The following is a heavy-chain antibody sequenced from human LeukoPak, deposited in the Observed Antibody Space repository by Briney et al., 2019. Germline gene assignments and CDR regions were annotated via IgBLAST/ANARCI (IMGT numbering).Heavy chain of an antibody. V-gene: IGHV3-74*01. CDR3: ISCLCGRDDQ. CDR1: GVTFSSYW. J-gene: IGHJ5*02. D-gene: IGHD1-1*01. Sequence: GGALRLSCAASGVTFSSYWMHWVRQAPGKGREWVSRMYPDGRTIDYADCVKGRFTISRDKAKDTLYMQMSSLTDEGTAVYYCISCLCGRDDQWGGGALVTVPS. CDR2: MYPDGRTI.